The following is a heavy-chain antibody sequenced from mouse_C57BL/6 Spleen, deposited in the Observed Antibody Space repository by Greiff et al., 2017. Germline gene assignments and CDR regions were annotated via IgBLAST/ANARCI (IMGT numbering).Heavy chain of an antibody. CDR2: ISSGSSTI. D-gene: IGHD2-4*01. Sequence: EVQVVESGGGLVKPGGSLKLSCAASGFTFSDYGMHWVRQAPEKGLEWVAYISSGSSTIYYADTVKGRFTISRDNAKNTLFLQMTSLRSEDTAMYYCARRWDYAWFAYWGQGTLVTVSA. CDR1: GFTFSDYG. J-gene: IGHJ3*01. V-gene: IGHV5-17*01. CDR3: ARRWDYAWFAY.